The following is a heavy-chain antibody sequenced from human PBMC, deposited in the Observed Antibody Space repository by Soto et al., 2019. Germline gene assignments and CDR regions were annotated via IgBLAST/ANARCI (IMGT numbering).Heavy chain of an antibody. D-gene: IGHD5-12*01. J-gene: IGHJ5*02. Sequence: PGGSLRLSCEAYGFTFSSYWMGWVRQAPGKGLEWVANINRDGSERYYVDSVKGRFTISRDNAKNSVYLQMNSLRAEDSAVYYCARDPIRGDGYVFATWGQGALVTVSS. V-gene: IGHV3-7*01. CDR2: INRDGSER. CDR3: ARDPIRGDGYVFAT. CDR1: GFTFSSYW.